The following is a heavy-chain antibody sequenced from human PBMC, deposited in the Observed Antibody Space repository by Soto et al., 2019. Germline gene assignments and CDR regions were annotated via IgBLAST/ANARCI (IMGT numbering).Heavy chain of an antibody. CDR2: AYYTGST. CDR3: ARLDYYDSTGYLHY. Sequence: SETLSLTCTDSSGSVTSYYWSWIRQPPGKGLEWIGYAYYTGSTNYNPSLKSRVTISVDTSKNQFSLRLSSVTAADTAVYYCARLDYYDSTGYLHYWGQGTLVTVSS. V-gene: IGHV4-59*02. J-gene: IGHJ4*02. CDR1: SGSVTSYY. D-gene: IGHD3-22*01.